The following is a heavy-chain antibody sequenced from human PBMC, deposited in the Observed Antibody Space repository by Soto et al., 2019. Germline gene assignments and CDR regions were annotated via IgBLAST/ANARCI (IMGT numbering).Heavy chain of an antibody. D-gene: IGHD6-19*01. CDR2: ISSSSSYI. CDR3: AREKGAVAGTGAFDI. J-gene: IGHJ3*02. Sequence: PGGSLRLSCAASGLTFSSYSMNWVRQAPGKGLEWVSSISSSSSYIYYADSVKGRFTISRDNAKNSLYLQMNSLRAEDTAVYYCAREKGAVAGTGAFDIWGQGTMVTVSS. CDR1: GLTFSSYS. V-gene: IGHV3-21*01.